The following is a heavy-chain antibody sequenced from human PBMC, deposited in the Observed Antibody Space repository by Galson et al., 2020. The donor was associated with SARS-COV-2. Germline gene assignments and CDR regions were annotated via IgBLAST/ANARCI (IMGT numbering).Heavy chain of an antibody. V-gene: IGHV1-2*02. CDR3: ARPLNWSDDAFDL. CDR1: GYTFTDYY. Sequence: ASVKVSCKASGYTFTDYYVHWVRQAPGQGLEWMGWINPKSGGTDYAQNFQGRVTMTRDTSISTAYMELNRLSSDDSAVYYCARPLNWSDDAFDLWGLGTMVTVS. CDR2: INPKSGGT. J-gene: IGHJ3*01. D-gene: IGHD3-3*01.